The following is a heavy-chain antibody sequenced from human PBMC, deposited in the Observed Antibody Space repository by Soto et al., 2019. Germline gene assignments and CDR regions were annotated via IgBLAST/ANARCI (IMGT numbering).Heavy chain of an antibody. CDR2: INTDGTTT. V-gene: IGHV3-74*01. Sequence: EVQLVESGGGLVQPGGSLRLSCAASGFTFSSYWIHWVRQAPGKGLVWLSRINTDGTTTIYADSVKGRFAISRDNARNTVHLQMNSLTAEDTAVYYCARGAFEAYYFDYWGQGTLVTVSS. CDR3: ARGAFEAYYFDY. CDR1: GFTFSSYW. J-gene: IGHJ4*02. D-gene: IGHD3-9*01.